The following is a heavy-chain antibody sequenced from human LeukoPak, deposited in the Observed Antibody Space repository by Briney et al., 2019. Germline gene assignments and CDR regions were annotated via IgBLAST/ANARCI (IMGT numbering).Heavy chain of an antibody. CDR2: ISSSGTTT. CDR3: TTLTVAPNFDY. D-gene: IGHD6-19*01. CDR1: GFSFSVYE. J-gene: IGHJ4*02. V-gene: IGHV3-48*03. Sequence: GGSLRLSCAASGFSFSVYEMHWLRQAPGKGLEWISDISSSGTTTYYADSVKGRFTISRDNAKNSLYLQMNSLRAEDTAVYYCTTLTVAPNFDYWGQGTLVTVAS.